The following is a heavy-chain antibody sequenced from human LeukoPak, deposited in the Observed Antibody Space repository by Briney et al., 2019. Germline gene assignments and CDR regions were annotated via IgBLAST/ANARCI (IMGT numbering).Heavy chain of an antibody. V-gene: IGHV1-69*04. Sequence: LRASVKVSCKASGGTFSSYAISWVRQAPGQGLEWMGRIIPILGIANYAQKFQGRVTITADKSTSTAYMELSSLRSEDTAVYYCARERGYDSSGYSQGTFDYWGQGTLVTVSS. CDR2: IIPILGIA. J-gene: IGHJ4*02. CDR3: ARERGYDSSGYSQGTFDY. CDR1: GGTFSSYA. D-gene: IGHD3-22*01.